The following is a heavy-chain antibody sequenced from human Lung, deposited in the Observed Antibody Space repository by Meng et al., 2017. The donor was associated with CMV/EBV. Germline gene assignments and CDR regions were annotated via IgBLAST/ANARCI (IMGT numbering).Heavy chain of an antibody. D-gene: IGHD3-16*01. V-gene: IGHV4-39*07. CDR1: GGSISSSSYY. J-gene: IGHJ4*02. CDR2: IYYNGNT. Sequence: GSLRLXCTVSGGSISSSSYYWGWIRQPPGKGLEWIGSIYYNGNTYYNPSLKSRITISIDTSKNEFSLKVNSVTAADTAVYYCAREGGASWFDYWGQGTLVNVAS. CDR3: AREGGASWFDY.